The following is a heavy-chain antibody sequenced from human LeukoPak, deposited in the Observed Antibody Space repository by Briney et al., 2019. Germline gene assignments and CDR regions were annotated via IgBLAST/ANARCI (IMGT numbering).Heavy chain of an antibody. CDR2: ISTSSII. CDR1: GFTFSSYE. V-gene: IGHV3-48*03. D-gene: IGHD1-7*01. J-gene: IGHJ6*03. Sequence: GGSLRLSCAASGFTFSSYEMNWVRQAPGKGLEWVSYISTSSIIYYADSVKGRFTISRDNAKNSLYLQMNSLRAEDTAMYYCARGDNWNSYYYYYMDVWGKGTTVTVSS. CDR3: ARGDNWNSYYYYYMDV.